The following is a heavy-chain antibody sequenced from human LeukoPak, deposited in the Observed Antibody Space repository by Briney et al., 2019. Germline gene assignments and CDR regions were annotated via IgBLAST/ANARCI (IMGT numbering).Heavy chain of an antibody. V-gene: IGHV3-23*01. J-gene: IGHJ4*02. Sequence: GGSLRLSCAASGSTFSSFSMTWVRQAPGKGLEWVSSIIVSGTTYYADSVKGRFTISRDSFRGTLFLQMDSLRVEDTAVYFCAKGSVGNADFASWGQGALVTVSS. D-gene: IGHD6-25*01. CDR3: AKGSVGNADFAS. CDR1: GSTFSSFS. CDR2: IIVSGTT.